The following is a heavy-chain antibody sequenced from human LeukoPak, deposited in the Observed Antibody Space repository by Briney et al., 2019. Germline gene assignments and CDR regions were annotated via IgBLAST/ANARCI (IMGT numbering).Heavy chain of an antibody. J-gene: IGHJ3*02. CDR2: IFTGGSS. CDR1: GGSVSSESYH. Sequence: SETLSLTCTVSGGSVSSESYHWTWIRQPPGKGLEWIAYIFTGGSSYYNPSLKSRVTISVDTSKNQFSLKLNSVTAADTAQYHCARGVGGVREGFDIWGQGTTVTVSS. D-gene: IGHD3-16*01. V-gene: IGHV4-61*01. CDR3: ARGVGGVREGFDI.